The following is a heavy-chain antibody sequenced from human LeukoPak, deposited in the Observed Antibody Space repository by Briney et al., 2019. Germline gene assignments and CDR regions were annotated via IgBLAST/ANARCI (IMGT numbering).Heavy chain of an antibody. Sequence: GGSLRLSCAASGFTFSSYWIHWVGQAPGKGLVWVSRINTDGSSTSYADSVKGRFTISRDNAKNTLYLQMNSLRAEDTAVYYCARALSYYYDSSGFDYWGQGTLVTVSS. CDR2: INTDGSST. V-gene: IGHV3-74*01. CDR1: GFTFSSYW. J-gene: IGHJ4*02. D-gene: IGHD3-22*01. CDR3: ARALSYYYDSSGFDY.